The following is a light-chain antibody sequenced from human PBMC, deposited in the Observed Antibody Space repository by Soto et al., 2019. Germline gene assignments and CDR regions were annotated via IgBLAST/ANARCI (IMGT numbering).Light chain of an antibody. V-gene: IGKV3-15*01. J-gene: IGKJ4*01. Sequence: EIVMTQSPATLSVSPGERATLSCRASQSVGSNLAWYQQKPGQAPRLLIFGASTRATGIPARFSGSGSGTEFTLSISSLQSEDFAVYYCQQYGGSALTFGGGTKVEIK. CDR3: QQYGGSALT. CDR2: GAS. CDR1: QSVGSN.